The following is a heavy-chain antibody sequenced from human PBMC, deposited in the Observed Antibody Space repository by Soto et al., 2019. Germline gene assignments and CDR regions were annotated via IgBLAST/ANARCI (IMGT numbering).Heavy chain of an antibody. J-gene: IGHJ5*02. CDR2: IFYSGRSGST. CDR3: AKTALGWLDP. V-gene: IGHV4-59*01. D-gene: IGHD2-21*02. CDR1: GGSINSYY. Sequence: QVQLQESGPGLVKPSETLSLTCSVSGGSINSYYWSWMRQPPGKGLERIGYIFYSGRSGSTNYNPSLKSRVTISVDTSKSQFSLKVSSVTAADTAVYYCAKTALGWLDPWGQGTLVTVSS.